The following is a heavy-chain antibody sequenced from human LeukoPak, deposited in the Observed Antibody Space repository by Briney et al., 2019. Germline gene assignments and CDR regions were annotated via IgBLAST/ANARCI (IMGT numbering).Heavy chain of an antibody. Sequence: PGGSLRLSYTASGFTFGDYAMSWFRQAPGKGLEWVGFIRSKAYGGTTEYAASVKGRFTISRDDSKSIAYLQMNSLKTEDTAVYYCTREGASFESRHYYDSSGFPRPPPDPHSPFDYWGQGTLVTVSS. V-gene: IGHV3-49*03. CDR3: TREGASFESRHYYDSSGFPRPPPDPHSPFDY. CDR2: IRSKAYGGTT. D-gene: IGHD3-22*01. J-gene: IGHJ4*02. CDR1: GFTFGDYA.